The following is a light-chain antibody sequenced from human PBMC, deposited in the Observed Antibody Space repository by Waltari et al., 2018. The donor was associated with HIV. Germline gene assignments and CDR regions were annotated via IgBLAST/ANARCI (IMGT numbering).Light chain of an antibody. J-gene: IGLJ2*01. Sequence: QSVLTQPPSVSGTPGQRVTISCSGSSSTIGSTTVTWYQQLPGTAPKLLIFSYNHRPSGVPDRFSGSESGTSASLAISGLQSEDEADYYCAAWDDSLNGVIFGGGTKLTVL. CDR2: SYN. CDR1: SSTIGSTT. CDR3: AAWDDSLNGVI. V-gene: IGLV1-44*01.